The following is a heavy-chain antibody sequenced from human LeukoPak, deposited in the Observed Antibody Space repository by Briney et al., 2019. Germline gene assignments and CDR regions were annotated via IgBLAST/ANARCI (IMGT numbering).Heavy chain of an antibody. Sequence: SETLSLTCTVSGGSISSYYWSWIRQPAGKGLEWIGRIYTSGSTNYNPSLKSRVTMSVDTSKNQFSLKLSSVTAADTAVYYCARGGCSGGTCYQFDYWGQGTLVTVSS. D-gene: IGHD2-15*01. CDR1: GGSISSYY. V-gene: IGHV4-4*07. CDR2: IYTSGST. J-gene: IGHJ4*02. CDR3: ARGGCSGGTCYQFDY.